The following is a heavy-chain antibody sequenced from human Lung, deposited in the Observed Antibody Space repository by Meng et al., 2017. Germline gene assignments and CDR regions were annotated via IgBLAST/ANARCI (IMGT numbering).Heavy chain of an antibody. CDR3: ARGQKGYFDL. V-gene: IGHV4-30-4*01. Sequence: VQPHESRQGLGKPSQTLSLTCTVSGGSISSSNYYWSWIRQPPGKGLEWSGHIYNSGSTYYNPSLKSRITISVDTSKNQFSLKLSSVTAADTAVYYCARGQKGYFDLWGRGTLVTVSS. CDR2: IYNSGST. J-gene: IGHJ2*01. CDR1: GGSISSSNYY.